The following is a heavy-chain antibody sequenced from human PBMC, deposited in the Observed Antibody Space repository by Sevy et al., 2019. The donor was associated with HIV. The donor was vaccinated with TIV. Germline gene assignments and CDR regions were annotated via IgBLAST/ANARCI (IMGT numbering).Heavy chain of an antibody. Sequence: ASVKVSCRTSGYTFTGYYIHLVRQAPGQGLEWMGWINPNSGGTNYAQKFQGRVTMTTDTSISTAYMELSKLRSDDMAVYYCARGGGWWEPEGAFHIWGQGTMVTVSS. V-gene: IGHV1-2*02. J-gene: IGHJ3*02. CDR3: ARGGGWWEPEGAFHI. D-gene: IGHD2-15*01. CDR1: GYTFTGYY. CDR2: INPNSGGT.